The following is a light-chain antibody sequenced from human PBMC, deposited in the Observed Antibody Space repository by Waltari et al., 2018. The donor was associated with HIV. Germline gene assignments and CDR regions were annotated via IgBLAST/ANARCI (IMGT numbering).Light chain of an antibody. Sequence: EIVLTQSPATLSLSPGERATLSCRASQSVSTYLAWYQQKPGQAPRLLIYDASNRATGIPARFSGSGSETDFTLLISSLEPEDFAVYYCQQGNSWPSINFGQGTRLDIK. CDR1: QSVSTY. CDR3: QQGNSWPSIN. CDR2: DAS. J-gene: IGKJ5*01. V-gene: IGKV3-11*01.